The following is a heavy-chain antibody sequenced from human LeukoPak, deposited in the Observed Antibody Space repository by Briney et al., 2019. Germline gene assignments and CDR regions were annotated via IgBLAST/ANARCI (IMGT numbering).Heavy chain of an antibody. V-gene: IGHV3-74*01. Sequence: GGSLRLSCAASGFTFSSYWMSWVRHAPGKGLAWVSRINTDGSSTSYADSVKGRFTISRDNAKNSLYLQMNSLRAEDTAVYYCAELGITMIGGVWGKGTTVTISS. J-gene: IGHJ6*04. CDR3: AELGITMIGGV. D-gene: IGHD3-10*02. CDR1: GFTFSSYW. CDR2: INTDGSST.